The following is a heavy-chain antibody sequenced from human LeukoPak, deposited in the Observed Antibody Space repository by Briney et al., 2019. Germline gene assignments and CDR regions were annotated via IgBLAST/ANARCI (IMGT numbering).Heavy chain of an antibody. CDR3: ASHERY. CDR1: GYTFTSYG. J-gene: IGHJ4*02. V-gene: IGHV1-69*13. Sequence: GASVKVSCKASGYTFTSYGISWVRQAPGQGLEWMGGIIPIFGTANYAQKFQGRVTITADESTSTAYMELSSLRSEDTAVYYCASHERYWGQGTLVTVSS. CDR2: IIPIFGTA.